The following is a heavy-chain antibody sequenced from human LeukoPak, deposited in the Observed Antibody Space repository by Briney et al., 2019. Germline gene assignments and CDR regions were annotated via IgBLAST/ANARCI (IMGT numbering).Heavy chain of an antibody. V-gene: IGHV4-39*01. Sequence: SETLSLTCSVSGASISSRAYYWAWIRQPPGKGLEWIGSIYYSGTTYYNPSLKSRVTISVDTSKNQFSLKLSSVTAADTALYYCAKHYMGSSYNHGLDCWGQGTLVTVSS. CDR1: GASISSRAYY. CDR2: IYYSGTT. J-gene: IGHJ4*02. CDR3: AKHYMGSSYNHGLDC. D-gene: IGHD3-10*01.